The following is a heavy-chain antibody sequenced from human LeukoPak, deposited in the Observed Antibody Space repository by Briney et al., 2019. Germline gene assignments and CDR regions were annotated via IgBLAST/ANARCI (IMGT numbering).Heavy chain of an antibody. D-gene: IGHD1-26*01. CDR2: IYYSGST. Sequence: SETLSLTCTVSGDSISSSSYYWGSIRQPPGKGLEWIESIYYSGSTYYHPSLKSRVTISVDTSKNQFSLKMSSVTAADTAVYYCARVPYGSYGDDWGQGTLVTVSS. CDR1: GDSISSSSYY. J-gene: IGHJ4*02. CDR3: ARVPYGSYGDD. V-gene: IGHV4-39*07.